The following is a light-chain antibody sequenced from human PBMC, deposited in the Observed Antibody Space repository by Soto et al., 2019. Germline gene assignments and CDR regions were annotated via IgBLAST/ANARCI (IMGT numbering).Light chain of an antibody. CDR3: QQTYTTPEIT. J-gene: IGKJ1*01. CDR2: AAS. Sequence: IQMTHSPSSVSASVGDRVTITFLASQGISSWLAWYQQKPGKAPKLLIYAASSLQSGVPSRFSGSGSGTDFTLTISSLQPEDFAIYYCQQTYTTPEITFGQGTKVDIK. CDR1: QGISSW. V-gene: IGKV1-12*01.